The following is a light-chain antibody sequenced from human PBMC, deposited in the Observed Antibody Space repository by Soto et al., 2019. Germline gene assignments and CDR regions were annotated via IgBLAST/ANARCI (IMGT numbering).Light chain of an antibody. CDR3: QEYTTYSRT. J-gene: IGKJ1*01. V-gene: IGKV1-5*01. CDR1: QSISSW. Sequence: DIQMTQSPSTLSASVGDRVTITCRASQSISSWLAWYQQKPGKAPKVLIYDASTLESGVPSRFSGGGSGTEFTLTITSLKPDDFATYYCQEYTTYSRTFGQGTKVDIK. CDR2: DAS.